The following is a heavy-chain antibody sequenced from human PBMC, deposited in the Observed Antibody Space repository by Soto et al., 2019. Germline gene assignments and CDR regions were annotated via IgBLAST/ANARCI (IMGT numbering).Heavy chain of an antibody. CDR1: GFTFDSYA. J-gene: IGHJ4*02. CDR2: LSGSGYQT. CDR3: AKDRLTVFGVVVTFED. V-gene: IGHV3-23*01. Sequence: EVQLLESGGGLVQPGGSLRLSCATDGFTFDSYAMHWVRQAPGKGLEWVSSLSGSGYQTYYADSVKGRLTISRDRSKNTVYLKMNSLRAEDTAVYFCAKDRLTVFGVVVTFEDWGRGTLVTVAS. D-gene: IGHD3-3*01.